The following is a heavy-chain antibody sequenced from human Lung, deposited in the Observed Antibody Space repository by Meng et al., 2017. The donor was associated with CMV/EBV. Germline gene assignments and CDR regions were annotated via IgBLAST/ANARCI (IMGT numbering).Heavy chain of an antibody. J-gene: IGHJ6*02. V-gene: IGHV3-53*01. CDR1: GFTVSGNY. CDR2: IYSGGST. Sequence: GGSLRLSCAASGFTVSGNYMNWVRQAPGKGLEWVSAIYSGGSTFYADSVKGRFTISSDNSKNTLYLQLNSLRAEDTAVYYCARDSYGRDVWGQGTTVTVSS. CDR3: ARDSYGRDV.